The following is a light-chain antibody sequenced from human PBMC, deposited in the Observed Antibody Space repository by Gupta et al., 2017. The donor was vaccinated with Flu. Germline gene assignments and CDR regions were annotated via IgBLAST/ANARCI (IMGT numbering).Light chain of an antibody. V-gene: IGLV8-61*01. CDR2: STN. Sequence: QTVVPSVPLFPVSPGGTVTLTCGLRSGSASTCYYPSWYQQTPGQAPRTLIYSTNTRSSGVPERFSGSILGTKAALTITGAQADDECDYYCVLYMGSGIWVFGGGTRLTVL. CDR1: SGSASTCYY. CDR3: VLYMGSGIWV. J-gene: IGLJ3*02.